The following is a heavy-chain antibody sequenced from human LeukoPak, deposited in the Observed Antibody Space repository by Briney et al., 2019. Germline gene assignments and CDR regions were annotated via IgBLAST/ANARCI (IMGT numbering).Heavy chain of an antibody. CDR2: IWFDGTYT. V-gene: IGHV3-33*06. CDR1: GFSFRSYV. CDR3: GKGNSGSYYDAFDI. D-gene: IGHD1-26*01. Sequence: PGGSLRLSCAASGFSFRSYVMHWARQAPGKGLEWVALIWFDGTYTYYADSVKGRFTISRDNAENTLYLQMNSLRAKDTAVYYCGKGNSGSYYDAFDIWGHGTMVTVSS. J-gene: IGHJ3*02.